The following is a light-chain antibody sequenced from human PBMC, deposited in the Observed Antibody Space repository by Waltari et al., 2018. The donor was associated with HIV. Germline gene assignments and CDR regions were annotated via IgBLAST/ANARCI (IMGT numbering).Light chain of an antibody. CDR3: CSYTGTNPFLV. CDR1: SSNVGRSNL. J-gene: IGLJ3*02. V-gene: IGLV2-23*02. Sequence: QSALTQPASVSGSPGPSVTLSCTGTSSNVGRSNLVSWYQLPPGIAPQVIIYEVTKRPSGVSSRFSGSKSGNTASLTISGLQAEDEANYYCCSYTGTNPFLVFGGGTKLTVL. CDR2: EVT.